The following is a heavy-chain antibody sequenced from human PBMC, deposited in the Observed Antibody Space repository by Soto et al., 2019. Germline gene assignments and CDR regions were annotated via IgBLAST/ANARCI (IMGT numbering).Heavy chain of an antibody. Sequence: SETLSLTCTVSGGSISSGGYYWSWIRQHPGKGLEWIGYIYYSGSTYYNPSLKSRVTISVDTSKNQFSLKLSSVTAADTAVYYCARGGGYSYGNAFDIWGQGTMVTVSS. J-gene: IGHJ3*02. CDR2: IYYSGST. D-gene: IGHD5-18*01. CDR1: GGSISSGGYY. CDR3: ARGGGYSYGNAFDI. V-gene: IGHV4-31*03.